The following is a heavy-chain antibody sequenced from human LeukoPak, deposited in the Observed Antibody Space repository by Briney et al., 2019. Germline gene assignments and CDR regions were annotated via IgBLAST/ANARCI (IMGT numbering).Heavy chain of an antibody. CDR2: ISWNSGSI. D-gene: IGHD2-2*01. J-gene: IGHJ6*02. CDR3: AILGPVVVVPAAMGF. V-gene: IGHV3-9*01. CDR1: GFTFDDYA. Sequence: PGRSLRLSCAASGFTFDDYAMHWVRQAPGKGLEWVSGISWNSGSIGYADSVKGRFTISRDNAKNSLYLQMNSLRAEDTALYYCAILGPVVVVPAAMGFWGQGTTVTVSS.